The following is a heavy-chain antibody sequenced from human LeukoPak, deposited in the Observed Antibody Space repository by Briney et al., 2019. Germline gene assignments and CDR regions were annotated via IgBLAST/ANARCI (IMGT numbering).Heavy chain of an antibody. V-gene: IGHV1-2*02. CDR2: INPNSGGT. J-gene: IGHJ4*02. Sequence: ASVKVSCKASGYTFTGYYMHWVRQAPGQGLEWMGWINPNSGGTNYAQKFQGRVTMTRDTSISTAYMELSRLRSDDTAVYYCARPLYGAYGPIDYGGEGPRVTVSS. CDR1: GYTFTGYY. CDR3: ARPLYGAYGPIDY. D-gene: IGHD4-17*01.